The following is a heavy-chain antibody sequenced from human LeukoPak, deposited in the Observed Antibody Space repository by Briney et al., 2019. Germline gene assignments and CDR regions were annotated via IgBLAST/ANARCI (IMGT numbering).Heavy chain of an antibody. J-gene: IGHJ6*02. CDR3: ARDKLWFGYLSYYYYYYGMDV. CDR2: INHSGST. V-gene: IGHV4-34*01. CDR1: GGSFSGYY. D-gene: IGHD3-10*01. Sequence: SETLSLTCAVYGGSFSGYYWSWIRQPPVKGLEWIGEINHSGSTNYNPSLKSRVTMSVDTSKNQFSLKLSSVTAAGTAVYYCARDKLWFGYLSYYYYYYGMDVWGQGTTVTVSS.